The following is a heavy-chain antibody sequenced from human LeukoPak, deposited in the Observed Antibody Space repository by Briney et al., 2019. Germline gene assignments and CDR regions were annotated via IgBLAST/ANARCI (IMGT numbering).Heavy chain of an antibody. D-gene: IGHD3-10*01. V-gene: IGHV1-3*01. Sequence: GASVKVSCKASGYTFTSYAMHWVRQAPGQRLEWMGWINAGNGNTKYSQKFQGRVTITRDTSANTAYMELSSLRSEDTAVYYCARGYRRFGELLGYWGQGTLVTVSS. J-gene: IGHJ4*02. CDR1: GYTFTSYA. CDR3: ARGYRRFGELLGY. CDR2: INAGNGNT.